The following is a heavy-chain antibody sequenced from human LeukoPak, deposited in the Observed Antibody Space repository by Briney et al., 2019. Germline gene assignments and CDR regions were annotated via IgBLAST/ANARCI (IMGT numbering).Heavy chain of an antibody. CDR2: INHSGST. CDR1: GGSLSSGDYY. V-gene: IGHV4-61*08. Sequence: PSETLSLTCTVSGGSLSSGDYYWSWIRQPPGKGLEWIGEINHSGSTNYNPSLKSRVTISVDTSKNQFSLKLSSVTAADTAVYYCARGRVVVAATRFDYWGQGTLVTVSS. D-gene: IGHD2-15*01. CDR3: ARGRVVVAATRFDY. J-gene: IGHJ4*02.